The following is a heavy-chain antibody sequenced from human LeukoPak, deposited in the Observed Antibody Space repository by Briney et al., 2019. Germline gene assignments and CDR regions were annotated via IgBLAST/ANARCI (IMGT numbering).Heavy chain of an antibody. J-gene: IGHJ4*02. CDR3: AKDKQEWLVPRLFDY. D-gene: IGHD6-19*01. CDR2: ISWNSGSI. CDR1: GFTSDDYA. V-gene: IGHV3-9*02. Sequence: QTGGSLRLSCAASGFTSDDYAMHWVRQAPGKGLEWVSGISWNSGSIGYADSVKGRFTISRDNAKNSLYLQMNSLRAEDTALYYCAKDKQEWLVPRLFDYWGQGTLVTVSS.